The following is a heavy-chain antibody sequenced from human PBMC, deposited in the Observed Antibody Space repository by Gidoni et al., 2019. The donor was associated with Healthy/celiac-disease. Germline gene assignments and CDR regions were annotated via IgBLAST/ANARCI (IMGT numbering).Heavy chain of an antibody. D-gene: IGHD1-26*01. CDR2: INHSGSN. CDR3: ARGGIVGATGDYYYGMDV. V-gene: IGHV4-34*01. CDR1: GGSFSGYY. Sequence: QVQLQQWGAGLLKPSETLSLTCAVYGGSFSGYYWSWIRQPPGKGLEWIGEINHSGSNNYNPSLKSRVTISVDTSKNQFSLKLSSVTAADTAVYYCARGGIVGATGDYYYGMDVWGQGTTVTVSS. J-gene: IGHJ6*02.